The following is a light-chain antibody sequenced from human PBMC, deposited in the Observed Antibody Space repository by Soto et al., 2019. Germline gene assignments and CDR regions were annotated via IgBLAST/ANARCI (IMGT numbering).Light chain of an antibody. V-gene: IGLV2-14*01. CDR3: SSHVTSSSYV. CDR2: DVT. Sequence: QSALTQPASVSGSPGQSITISCTGTSSDVGGYNYVSWYQQLPGKAPKLMIYDVTNRPSGVSSRFSGSKSGNTASLTISGLQAEDEADYFCSSHVTSSSYVFGTGNKLTVL. CDR1: SSDVGGYNY. J-gene: IGLJ1*01.